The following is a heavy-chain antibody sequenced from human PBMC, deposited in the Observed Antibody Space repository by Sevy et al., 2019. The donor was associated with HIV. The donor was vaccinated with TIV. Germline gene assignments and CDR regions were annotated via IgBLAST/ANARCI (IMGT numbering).Heavy chain of an antibody. CDR1: GFTFSSYV. D-gene: IGHD6-13*01. CDR2: ISYDGSNK. J-gene: IGHJ4*02. Sequence: GGSLRLSCAASGFTFSSYVMHWVRQAPGKGLEWVAVISYDGSNKYYADSVKGRFTISRDNSKNTLYLQMNSLRAEDTAVYYCAKRAAAGSLDYWGQGTLVTVSS. CDR3: AKRAAAGSLDY. V-gene: IGHV3-30*18.